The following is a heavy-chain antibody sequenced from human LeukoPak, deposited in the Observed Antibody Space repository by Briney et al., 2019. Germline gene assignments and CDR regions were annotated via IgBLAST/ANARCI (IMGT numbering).Heavy chain of an antibody. V-gene: IGHV1-18*01. D-gene: IGHD3-3*01. CDR2: ISAYSGNT. J-gene: IGHJ4*02. Sequence: GASVKVSCTPAGYTFTNYGISWVRQAPGRGLEWMGWISAYSGNTNDAQNLQGRVTMTTDTSTSTAYMELRSLRSDDTAVYYCARAPDDYDFWSGPFDYWGRGTLVTVSS. CDR3: ARAPDDYDFWSGPFDY. CDR1: GYTFTNYG.